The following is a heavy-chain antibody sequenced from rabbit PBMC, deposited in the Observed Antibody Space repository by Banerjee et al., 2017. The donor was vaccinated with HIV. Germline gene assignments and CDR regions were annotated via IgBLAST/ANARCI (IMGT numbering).Heavy chain of an antibody. J-gene: IGHJ6*01. Sequence: QQQLEESGGGLVKPGGTLTLTCKASGIDFSSYYWICWVRQAPGKGLEWIGCIYTGSGSTYYASWAKGRFTITKTSSTTVTLQVTSLTAADTATYFCGRLSDSVAYAMDLWGPGTLVTVS. CDR1: GIDFSSYYW. CDR2: IYTGSGST. CDR3: GRLSDSVAYAMDL. V-gene: IGHV1S45*01. D-gene: IGHD1-1*01.